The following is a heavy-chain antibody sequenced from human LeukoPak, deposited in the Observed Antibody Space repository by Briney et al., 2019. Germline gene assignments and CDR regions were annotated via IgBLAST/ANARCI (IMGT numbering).Heavy chain of an antibody. CDR3: ARAGRQYCSGGSCYVY. CDR1: GYTFTGYY. V-gene: IGHV1-2*02. CDR2: IDPNSGGT. D-gene: IGHD2-15*01. Sequence: ASVKVSCKASGYTFTGYYMHWVRQAPGQGLEWMGWIDPNSGGTNYAQKFQGRVTMTRDTSISTAYMELSRLRSDDTAVYYCARAGRQYCSGGSCYVYWGQGTLVTVSS. J-gene: IGHJ4*02.